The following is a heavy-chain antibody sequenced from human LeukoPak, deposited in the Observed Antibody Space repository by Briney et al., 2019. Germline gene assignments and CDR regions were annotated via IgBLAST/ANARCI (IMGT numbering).Heavy chain of an antibody. D-gene: IGHD3-22*01. Sequence: GGSLRLSCAASAFTFSSYAMSWVRQAPGKGLEWVSAISGSGGSTYYADSVKGRFTISRDNSKNTLYLQMNSLRAEDTAVYYCAKDYYDSCGYYWPYYFDYRGQGTLVTVSS. CDR3: AKDYYDSCGYYWPYYFDY. V-gene: IGHV3-23*01. J-gene: IGHJ4*02. CDR1: AFTFSSYA. CDR2: ISGSGGST.